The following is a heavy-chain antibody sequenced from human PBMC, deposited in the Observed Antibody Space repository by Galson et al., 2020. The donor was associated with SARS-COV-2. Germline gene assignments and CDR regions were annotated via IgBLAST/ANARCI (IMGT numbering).Heavy chain of an antibody. CDR3: AIGTPVDGAANYYDSSGCFY. CDR1: GYTFTAAW. V-gene: IGHV1-2*06. D-gene: IGHD3-22*01. CDR2: MSPSSGDT. J-gene: IGHJ4*02. Sequence: ASVKVSCKASGYTFTAAWIHWVRQAPGQGLEWLGRMSPSSGDTDLAQKFQARVSMTRDTSITTAYMELSSLGSDDTAVYFCAIGTPVDGAANYYDSSGCFYWGQGTPVTVSS.